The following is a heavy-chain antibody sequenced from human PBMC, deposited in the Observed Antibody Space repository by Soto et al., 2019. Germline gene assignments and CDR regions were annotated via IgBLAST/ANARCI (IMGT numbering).Heavy chain of an antibody. D-gene: IGHD6-6*01. J-gene: IGHJ3*02. CDR3: ARWGFEYSSSSTPPDAFDI. CDR1: GGSISSSSYY. V-gene: IGHV4-39*01. CDR2: IYYSGST. Sequence: SETLSLTCTVSGGSISSSSYYWGWIRQPPGKGLEWIGSIYYSGSTYYNPSLKSRVTISVDTSKNQFSLKLSSVTAADTAVYYCARWGFEYSSSSTPPDAFDIWGQGTMVTVSS.